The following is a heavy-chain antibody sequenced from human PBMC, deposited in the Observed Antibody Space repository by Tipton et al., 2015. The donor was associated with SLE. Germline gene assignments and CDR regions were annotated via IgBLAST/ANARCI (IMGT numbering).Heavy chain of an antibody. CDR3: ARIRGLPDCSGASCYFREAPRFDS. V-gene: IGHV7-4-1*02. D-gene: IGHD2-15*01. CDR2: INSNTGNP. Sequence: QVQLVQSGSELKKPGASVKVSCKASEYPFTSHAMHWVRQAPGQGLEWMGWINSNTGNPTYAQDFTGRFVFSLDASVSTAYLQISSLKTEDTAMYYCARIRGLPDCSGASCYFREAPRFDSWGQGTLVTVSS. J-gene: IGHJ4*02. CDR1: EYPFTSHA.